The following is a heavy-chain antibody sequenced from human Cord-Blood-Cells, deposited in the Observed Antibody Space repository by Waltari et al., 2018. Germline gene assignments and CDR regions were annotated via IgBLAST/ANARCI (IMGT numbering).Heavy chain of an antibody. CDR2: INPSGGST. CDR3: ARAAVVTAGPTRYFDL. J-gene: IGHJ2*01. V-gene: IGHV1-46*03. Sequence: QVQLVQSGAEVKKPGASVKVSCKASGYTFTSYYMHWVRQVAGQGLEWMGIINPSGGSTSYAQKFQGRVTMTRDTSTSTVYMELSSLRSEDTAVYYCARAAVVTAGPTRYFDLWGRGTLVTVSS. CDR1: GYTFTSYY. D-gene: IGHD2-21*02.